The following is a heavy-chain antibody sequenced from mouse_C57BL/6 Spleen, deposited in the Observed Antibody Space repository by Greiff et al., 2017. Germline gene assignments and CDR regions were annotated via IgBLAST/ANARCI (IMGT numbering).Heavy chain of an antibody. D-gene: IGHD2-2*01. J-gene: IGHJ2*01. CDR2: ISYDGSN. V-gene: IGHV3-6*01. CDR3: ASMVTTGDYFDY. CDR1: GYSITSGYY. Sequence: DVQLQESGPGLVKPSQSLSLTCSVTGYSITSGYYWNWIRQFPGNKLEWMGYISYDGSNNYNPSLKNRISITRDTSKNQFFLKLNSVTTEDTATYYCASMVTTGDYFDYWGQGTTLTVSS.